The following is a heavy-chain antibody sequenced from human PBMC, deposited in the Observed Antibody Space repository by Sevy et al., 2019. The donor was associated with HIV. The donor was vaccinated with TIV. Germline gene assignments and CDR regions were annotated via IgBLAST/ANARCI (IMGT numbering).Heavy chain of an antibody. V-gene: IGHV4-39*01. CDR1: GGSINSGYYY. D-gene: IGHD6-13*01. Sequence: SETLSLTCTVSGGSINSGYYYWGWIRQPPGKGLEWIGSIFYSGSTYYIPSLKSRVTISTDTSKNQFSLNLSSVTAADTAVYYCARQGTSWPLYFDYWGQGTLVTVSS. J-gene: IGHJ4*02. CDR3: ARQGTSWPLYFDY. CDR2: IFYSGST.